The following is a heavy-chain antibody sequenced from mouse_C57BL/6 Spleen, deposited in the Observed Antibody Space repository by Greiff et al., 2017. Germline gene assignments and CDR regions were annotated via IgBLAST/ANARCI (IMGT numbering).Heavy chain of an antibody. V-gene: IGHV1-69*01. D-gene: IGHD2-1*01. CDR2: IDPSDSYT. J-gene: IGHJ1*03. CDR3: ARCGNYYWYFDV. Sequence: QVQLQQPGAELVMPGASVKLSCKASGYTFTSYWMHWVKQRPGQGLEWIGEIDPSDSYTNYNQKFKGKSTLTVDKSSSTDYMQLSSLTSEDSAVYYCARCGNYYWYFDVWGTGTTVTVSS. CDR1: GYTFTSYW.